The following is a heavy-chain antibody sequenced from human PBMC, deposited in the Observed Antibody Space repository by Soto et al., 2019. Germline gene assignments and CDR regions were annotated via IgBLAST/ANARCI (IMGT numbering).Heavy chain of an antibody. CDR2: IYYGGTT. CDR1: GGSVTIPNYY. Sequence: QLQLQESGPGVVKPSETLSLTCTVSGGSVTIPNYYWAWVRQSPGRGLEWIASIYYGGTTYYNPSLKSRVSIFVDTSTNQVSLILTAVTATDSSMYYCVSHGRLQLRPFDYWGQGTLVTVSS. D-gene: IGHD1-1*01. V-gene: IGHV4-39*01. CDR3: VSHGRLQLRPFDY. J-gene: IGHJ4*02.